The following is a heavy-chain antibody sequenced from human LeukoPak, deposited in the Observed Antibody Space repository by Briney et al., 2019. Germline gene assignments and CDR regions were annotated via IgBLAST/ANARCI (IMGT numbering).Heavy chain of an antibody. CDR3: ARARVYDSSGFDY. V-gene: IGHV4-59*08. CDR1: GGSISSYY. CDR2: IYYSGST. J-gene: IGHJ4*02. Sequence: SETLSLTCTVSGGSISSYYWSWIRQPPGKGLEWIGYIYYSGSTNYNPSLKSRVTISVDTSKNQFSLKLSSVTAADTAVYYCARARVYDSSGFDYWGQGTLVTVSS. D-gene: IGHD3-22*01.